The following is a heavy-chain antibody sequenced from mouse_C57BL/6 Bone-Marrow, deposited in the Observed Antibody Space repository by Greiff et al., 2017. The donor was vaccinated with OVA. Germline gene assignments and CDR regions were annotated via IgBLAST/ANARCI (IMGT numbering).Heavy chain of an antibody. J-gene: IGHJ3*01. D-gene: IGHD2-4*01. V-gene: IGHV2-2*01. CDR3: ARGTMIEGFAY. CDR1: GFSLTSYG. Sequence: QVQLQQSGPGLVQPSQSLSITCTVSGFSLTSYGVHWVRQSPGKGLEWLGVIWRGGSTDYNAAFISRLSISKDNSKSQVFFKMNSLQADDTAIYYCARGTMIEGFAYWGQGTLVTVSA. CDR2: IWRGGST.